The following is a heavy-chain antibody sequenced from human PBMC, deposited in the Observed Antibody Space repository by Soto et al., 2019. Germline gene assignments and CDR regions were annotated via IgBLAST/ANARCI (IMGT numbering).Heavy chain of an antibody. Sequence: QITLKESGPTLVRPTQTLTLTCTFSGFSLSTTGVGVGWIRQPPGKALEWLALIYWDDDKRYSPSLKSRLTITKDTYKNEVVLTTTNLDPVAPGTYYCAQRLLGYGFGRERANYFGPWGQGTLVTVSS. CDR2: IYWDDDK. CDR3: AQRLLGYGFGRERANYFGP. CDR1: GFSLSTTGVG. D-gene: IGHD3-10*01. V-gene: IGHV2-5*02. J-gene: IGHJ5*02.